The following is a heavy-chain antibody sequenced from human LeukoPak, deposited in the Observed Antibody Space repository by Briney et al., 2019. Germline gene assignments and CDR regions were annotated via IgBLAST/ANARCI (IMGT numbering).Heavy chain of an antibody. CDR2: ISYDGNNK. D-gene: IGHD2-2*01. Sequence: GGSLRLSCAASGFTFSSYGMHWVRQAPGKGLEWVAVISYDGNNKYYADSVKGRFTISRDNSKNTLYLQMNSLRAEDTAVYYCARETWGGYCSSTSCYPADYWGQGTLVTVSS. V-gene: IGHV3-30*03. CDR3: ARETWGGYCSSTSCYPADY. CDR1: GFTFSSYG. J-gene: IGHJ4*02.